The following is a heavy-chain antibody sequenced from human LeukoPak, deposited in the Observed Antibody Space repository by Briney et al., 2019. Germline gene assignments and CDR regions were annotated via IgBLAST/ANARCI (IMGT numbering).Heavy chain of an antibody. Sequence: SETLSLTCAVYGGSFSGYYWSWIRQPPGKGLEWIGEINHSGSTNYNPSLKSRVTISVDTSKNQFSLKLTSVTAADTAVYYCARPFYDCVWGSYRYGAFDIWGQGTMVTVSS. J-gene: IGHJ3*02. CDR1: GGSFSGYY. CDR3: ARPFYDCVWGSYRYGAFDI. V-gene: IGHV4-34*01. D-gene: IGHD3-16*02. CDR2: INHSGST.